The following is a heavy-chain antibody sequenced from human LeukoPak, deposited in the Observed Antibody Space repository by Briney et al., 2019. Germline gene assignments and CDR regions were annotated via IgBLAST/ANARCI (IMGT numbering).Heavy chain of an antibody. CDR1: GFTFSSYA. V-gene: IGHV3-49*04. Sequence: GGSLRLSCAASGFTFSSYAMSWVRQAPGKGLEWVGFIRSKAYGGTTEYAASVKGRFTISRDDSKSIAYLQMNSLKTEDTAVYYCTRDQSYYYDSSGSIGWGQGTLVTVSS. D-gene: IGHD3-22*01. J-gene: IGHJ4*02. CDR2: IRSKAYGGTT. CDR3: TRDQSYYYDSSGSIG.